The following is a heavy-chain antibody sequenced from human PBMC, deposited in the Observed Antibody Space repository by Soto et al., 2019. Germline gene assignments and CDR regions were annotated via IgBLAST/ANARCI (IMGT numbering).Heavy chain of an antibody. D-gene: IGHD3-3*01. CDR1: GYTFTSYA. Sequence: GASVKVSCKASGYTFTSYAMHWVRQAPGQRLEWMGWINAGNGNTKYSQKFQGRVTITRDTSASTAYMELSSLRSEDTAVYYCARDRITIFGVVIIPGYFDYWGQGTLVTVS. J-gene: IGHJ4*02. CDR2: INAGNGNT. CDR3: ARDRITIFGVVIIPGYFDY. V-gene: IGHV1-3*01.